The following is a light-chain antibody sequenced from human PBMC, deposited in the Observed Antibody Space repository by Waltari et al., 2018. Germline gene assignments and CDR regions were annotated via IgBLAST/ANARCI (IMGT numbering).Light chain of an antibody. V-gene: IGKV3-15*01. CDR1: QDISTH. CDR3: QQYTDWPVT. J-gene: IGKJ5*01. Sequence: ETVMTQSPATLSVSLGERATLSCRASQDISTHLAWYQQKPGQAPSLLIYGASTRATGVPARFTAGGSRTDFTLTISSLQSEDFAVYFCQQYTDWPVTFGQGTRLEI. CDR2: GAS.